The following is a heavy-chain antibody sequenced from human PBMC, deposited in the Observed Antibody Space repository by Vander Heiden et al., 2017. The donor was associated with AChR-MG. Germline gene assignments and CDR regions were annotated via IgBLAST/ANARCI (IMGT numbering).Heavy chain of an antibody. J-gene: IGHJ4*02. D-gene: IGHD1-26*01. V-gene: IGHV3-21*01. CDR2: ISSSSSYI. Sequence: EVQLVESGGGLVKPGGSLRLSCAASGFTFSSYSMNWVRQAPGKGLEWVSSISSSSSYIYYADSVKGRFTISRDNAKNSLYLQMNSLRAEDTAVYYCARDRVRPTRWSMGAGLDYWGQGTLVTVSS. CDR3: ARDRVRPTRWSMGAGLDY. CDR1: GFTFSSYS.